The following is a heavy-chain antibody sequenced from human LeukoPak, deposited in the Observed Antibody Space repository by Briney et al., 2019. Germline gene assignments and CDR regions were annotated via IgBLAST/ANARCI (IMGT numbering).Heavy chain of an antibody. V-gene: IGHV4-59*08. CDR3: AGHKVHDFGGSDWYFDL. Sequence: SETLSLTCTVSGASISRSSWSWIRQPPGKGLEWIGYMFYGGDTNHNPSLKSRVTMSVHMSKNQFSLRLSSVTAADTAVYYCAGHKVHDFGGSDWYFDLWGRGTLVTVSS. CDR1: GASISRSS. J-gene: IGHJ2*01. D-gene: IGHD4-23*01. CDR2: MFYGGDT.